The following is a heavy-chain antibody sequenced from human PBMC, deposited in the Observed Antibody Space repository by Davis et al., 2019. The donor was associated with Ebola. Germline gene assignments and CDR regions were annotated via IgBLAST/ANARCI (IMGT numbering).Heavy chain of an antibody. Sequence: ASVKVSCKASGYTFTAYYIHWVRKAPGQGLEWMGWISGYNGKTDYAQIVQGRVSMTVDTSTSTAYMELRGLRSDDSAVYYCARQTTRGDWDHWGQGTLVTVSS. J-gene: IGHJ1*01. CDR2: ISGYNGKT. D-gene: IGHD3/OR15-3a*01. CDR3: ARQTTRGDWDH. V-gene: IGHV1-18*01. CDR1: GYTFTAYY.